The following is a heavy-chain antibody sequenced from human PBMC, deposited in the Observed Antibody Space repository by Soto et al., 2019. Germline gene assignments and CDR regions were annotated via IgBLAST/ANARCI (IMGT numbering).Heavy chain of an antibody. V-gene: IGHV1-2*04. Sequence: ASVKVSCKASGYTFTDYYIHWVRQAPGQGLEWMGWINPNSDTGVTNYAQNFQGWVTMTSDTSITTAYMELSSLKSDDTAVYYCARGPRKQLWVGYFDYWGQGXLVTVYS. CDR1: GYTFTDYY. D-gene: IGHD5-18*01. CDR3: ARGPRKQLWVGYFDY. J-gene: IGHJ4*02. CDR2: INPNSDTGVT.